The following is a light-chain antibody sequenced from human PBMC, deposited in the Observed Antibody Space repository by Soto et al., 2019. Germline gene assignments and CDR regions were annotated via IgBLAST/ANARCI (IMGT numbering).Light chain of an antibody. CDR1: QSLLHSNGYNY. CDR3: MQALQTPPWT. Sequence: DIVMTQSPLSLPVTPGEPASISCRSSQSLLHSNGYNYLHWYLQKPGQSPQLLIYLGSNRASGVPDRFSGSGSGPDFTLKISRVEAEDVGVYYCMQALQTPPWTFGQGTKVEIK. CDR2: LGS. V-gene: IGKV2-28*01. J-gene: IGKJ1*01.